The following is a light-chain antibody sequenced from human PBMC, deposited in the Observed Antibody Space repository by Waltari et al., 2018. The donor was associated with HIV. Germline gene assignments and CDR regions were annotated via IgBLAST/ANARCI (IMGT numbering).Light chain of an antibody. V-gene: IGKV1-5*03. CDR2: KSS. CDR1: HSISTW. Sequence: DIQMTQSPSTLSASVGATLTITCRASHSISTWLARYQQKPRKAPQLLIYKSSSLESGVPPSFSGSGSWTEFTLTISSLLPDDFATYYCQQYKSYSPDSFGQGTKLEIK. CDR3: QQYKSYSPDS. J-gene: IGKJ2*01.